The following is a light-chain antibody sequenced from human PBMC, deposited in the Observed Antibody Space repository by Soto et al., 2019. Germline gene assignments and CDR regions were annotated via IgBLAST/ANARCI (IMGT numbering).Light chain of an antibody. CDR2: DSS. CDR3: QQRRVWPPST. V-gene: IGKV3-11*01. Sequence: EIVLTQSPATLSLSPGERATLSCWASQSIHTSLAWYHQKPGQPPRLVVYDSSLRANGVTDRFGGSRSGTEYTLTINNLVPADFAAYYCQQRRVWPPSTFGQRRQLEI. J-gene: IGKJ5*01. CDR1: QSIHTS.